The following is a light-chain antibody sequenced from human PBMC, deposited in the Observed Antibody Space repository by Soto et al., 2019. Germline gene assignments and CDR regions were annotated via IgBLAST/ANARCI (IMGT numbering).Light chain of an antibody. Sequence: QSALTQPASVSGSPGQSITISCTGTSSDAGDYNLVSWYQQHPGNAPRLIIYEGSKRPSGVSNRLSGSKSGNTASLTISGLQPEDEADYYCCSYAGSGSFVFGPGTKLTVL. CDR3: CSYAGSGSFV. CDR2: EGS. J-gene: IGLJ1*01. CDR1: SSDAGDYNL. V-gene: IGLV2-23*01.